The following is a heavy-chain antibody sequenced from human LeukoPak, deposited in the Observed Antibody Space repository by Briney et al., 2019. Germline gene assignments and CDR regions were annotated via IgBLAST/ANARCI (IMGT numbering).Heavy chain of an antibody. CDR1: GGSISISNYY. J-gene: IGHJ4*02. Sequence: NPSETLSLTCTVSGGSISISNYYWGWIRQPPGKGLEWIASIHYSETTYYNPSLKSRVTISVDTSKNHFSLKLSSETAADTAVYYCARGPTYQPIDYWGQGTLVTVSS. CDR2: IHYSETT. CDR3: ARGPTYQPIDY. V-gene: IGHV4-39*02. D-gene: IGHD2-2*01.